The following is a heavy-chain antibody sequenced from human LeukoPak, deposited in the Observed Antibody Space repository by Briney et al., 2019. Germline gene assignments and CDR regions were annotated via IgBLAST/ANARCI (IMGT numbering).Heavy chain of an antibody. V-gene: IGHV3-74*01. CDR3: ARAPRYSGSYYPFDY. D-gene: IGHD1-26*01. CDR2: INSDGSST. Sequence: GGSLRLSCAGSGFTFSSYWMHWVRQAPGKGMMWVSRINSDGSSTSYADSVKGRFTISRDNAKNTLYLQMNSLRAEDTAVYYCARAPRYSGSYYPFDYWGQGTLVTVSS. CDR1: GFTFSSYW. J-gene: IGHJ4*02.